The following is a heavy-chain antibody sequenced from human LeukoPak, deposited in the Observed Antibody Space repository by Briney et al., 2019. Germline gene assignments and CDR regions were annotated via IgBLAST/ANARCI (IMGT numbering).Heavy chain of an antibody. V-gene: IGHV4-59*01. Sequence: SETLSLTCTVSGGSINSYYWSWIRHPPWKGLEWIVYIYYSGSTNYNPSLKSRVTISVDTSKNQFSLKLSSVTAADTAVYYCARDGYSSGWYTIDYWGQGTLVIVSS. D-gene: IGHD6-19*01. J-gene: IGHJ4*02. CDR2: IYYSGST. CDR3: ARDGYSSGWYTIDY. CDR1: GGSINSYY.